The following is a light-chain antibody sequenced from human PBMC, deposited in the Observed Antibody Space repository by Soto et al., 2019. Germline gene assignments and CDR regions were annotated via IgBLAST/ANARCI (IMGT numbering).Light chain of an antibody. Sequence: QSALTQPASVSGSPGQSITISCTGTSSDVGGYNYVSWYQQHPGKAPKLLIYDVSDRPSGVSNRFSGSKSDNTASLTIYGLQAEDEADYYCSSYTYTTTLVVFGGGTKLTVL. CDR3: SSYTYTTTLVV. CDR1: SSDVGGYNY. CDR2: DVS. J-gene: IGLJ2*01. V-gene: IGLV2-14*01.